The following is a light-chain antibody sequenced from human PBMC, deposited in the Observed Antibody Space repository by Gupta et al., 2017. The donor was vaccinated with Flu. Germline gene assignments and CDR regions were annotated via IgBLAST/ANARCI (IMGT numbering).Light chain of an antibody. CDR3: RQYLQTPLT. Sequence: TPAEPPSNYCRPSRSPSHSISNSYLAWFQQKPGQAPQLLIYLGSSRASGVPDRFSGSGSGTDFTLKISRVEAEDVGVYYCRQYLQTPLTFGQGTQMDIK. J-gene: IGKJ5*01. CDR2: LGS. V-gene: IGKV2-28*01. CDR1: RSPSHSISNSY.